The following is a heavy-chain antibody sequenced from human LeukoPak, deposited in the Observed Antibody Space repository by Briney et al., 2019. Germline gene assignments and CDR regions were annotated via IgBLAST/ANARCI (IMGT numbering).Heavy chain of an antibody. CDR2: IYSGSST. V-gene: IGHV3-53*01. D-gene: IGHD3-10*01. CDR1: GFTVSSNY. CDR3: AKDMEGSVADYFDY. Sequence: GGSLRLSCAASGFTVSSNYMSWVRQARGKGLERVSVIYSGSSTYYADSVKGRFTVSRDNSKNTLYLQMNSLRAEDTAVYYCAKDMEGSVADYFDYWGQGTLVTVSS. J-gene: IGHJ4*02.